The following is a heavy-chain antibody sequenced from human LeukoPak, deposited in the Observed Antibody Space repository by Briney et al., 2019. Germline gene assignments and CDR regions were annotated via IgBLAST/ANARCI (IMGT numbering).Heavy chain of an antibody. V-gene: IGHV3-30-3*01. CDR1: GFTFSSHA. D-gene: IGHD6-13*01. CDR2: ISYDGSNR. Sequence: GGSLRFSCATSGFTFSSHAMYWVRQAPGKGLEWVAIISYDGSNRYYTDSVKGRFTISRDNSKNTLYLQMNSLRGEDTAVYYCARGKTSSSTWYDYWGQGTLVTVSS. J-gene: IGHJ4*02. CDR3: ARGKTSSSTWYDY.